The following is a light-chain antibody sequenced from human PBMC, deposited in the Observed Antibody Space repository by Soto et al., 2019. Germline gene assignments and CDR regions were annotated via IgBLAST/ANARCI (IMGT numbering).Light chain of an antibody. Sequence: EIVLTQSPGTLSLSPGERATLSCRASQSVSSSYLAWYQQKPGQAPRLLIYAASSRATGIPDRFSGSGSGTDFTLTISRLEPEDFAVYYCPQYGSSPFTFGPGTKVYIK. CDR2: AAS. CDR3: PQYGSSPFT. V-gene: IGKV3-20*01. J-gene: IGKJ3*01. CDR1: QSVSSSY.